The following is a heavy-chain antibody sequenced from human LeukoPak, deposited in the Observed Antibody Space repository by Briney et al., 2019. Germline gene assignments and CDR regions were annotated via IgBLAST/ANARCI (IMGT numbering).Heavy chain of an antibody. CDR1: GYTLTELS. V-gene: IGHV1-24*01. CDR2: FDPEDGET. CDR3: ATGGSGSYLPYYMDV. J-gene: IGHJ6*03. Sequence: ASVKVSCKVSGYTLTELSMHWVRQAPGKGLEWMGGFDPEDGETIYAQKFQGRITMTEDTSTDTAYMELSSLRSEDTAVYYCATGGSGSYLPYYMDVWGKGTTVTVSS. D-gene: IGHD1-26*01.